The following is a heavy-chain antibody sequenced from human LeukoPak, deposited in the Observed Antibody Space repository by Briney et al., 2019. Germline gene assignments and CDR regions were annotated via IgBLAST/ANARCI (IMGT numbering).Heavy chain of an antibody. CDR3: ARDEPVGATTG. CDR2: ISSSGSTI. Sequence: GGSLRLSCAASGFTFSSYEMNWVRQAPGKGLEWVSYISSSGSTIYYADSVKGRFTISRDNAKNSLYLQMNSLRAEDTAVYYCARDEPVGATTGWGQGTLVTVSS. D-gene: IGHD1-26*01. J-gene: IGHJ4*02. CDR1: GFTFSSYE. V-gene: IGHV3-48*03.